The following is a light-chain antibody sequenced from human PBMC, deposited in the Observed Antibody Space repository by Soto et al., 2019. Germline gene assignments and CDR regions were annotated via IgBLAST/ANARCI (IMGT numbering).Light chain of an antibody. CDR3: QQYNNWPRT. V-gene: IGKV3-15*01. J-gene: IGKJ1*01. CDR2: GAS. CDR1: QSISSN. Sequence: EIVMTQSPATLSVSPGERATLSCRASQSISSNLVWYQQKAGQAPRLLIYGASTRATGIPARFSGSGSGTDFTLTISSLQSEDFAVYYCQQYNNWPRTFGQGTKVDIK.